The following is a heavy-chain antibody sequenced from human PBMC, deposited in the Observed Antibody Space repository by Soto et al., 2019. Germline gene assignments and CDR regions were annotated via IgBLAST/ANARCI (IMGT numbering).Heavy chain of an antibody. Sequence: QVQLVESGGGVVQPGRSLRLSCAASGFTFSSYAMHWGRQAPGKGLEWLAGISYDGREKYYADSAKGRFTISRDSSKNTAYLQMNRLRAEDTAVYYCARDPLAVTGSFVDYWGQGTLVTVSS. CDR3: ARDPLAVTGSFVDY. CDR2: ISYDGREK. CDR1: GFTFSSYA. V-gene: IGHV3-30*04. D-gene: IGHD6-19*01. J-gene: IGHJ4*02.